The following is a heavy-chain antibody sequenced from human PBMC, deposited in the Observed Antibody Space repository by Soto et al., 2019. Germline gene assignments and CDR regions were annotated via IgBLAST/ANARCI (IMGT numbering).Heavy chain of an antibody. CDR2: INPSGGST. J-gene: IGHJ6*04. Sequence: QGLGWMGIINPSGGSTSYAQKFQGRVTMTRDTSTSTVYMELSSLRSEDTAVYYCARVHGYSFLYYGMAVWRKGTTVTVSS. D-gene: IGHD5-18*01. V-gene: IGHV1-46*01. CDR3: ARVHGYSFLYYGMAV.